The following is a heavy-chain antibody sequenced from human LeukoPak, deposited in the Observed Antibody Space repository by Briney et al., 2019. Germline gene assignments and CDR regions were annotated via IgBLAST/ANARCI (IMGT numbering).Heavy chain of an antibody. CDR2: ISAYNGNT. V-gene: IGHV1-18*01. J-gene: IGHJ6*03. D-gene: IGHD2-21*02. Sequence: ASVKVSCKASGYTFTSYGISWVRQAPGQGLEWMGWISAYNGNTNYAQKLQGRVTMTTDTSTSTAYMEPRSLRSDDTAVYYCARVYCGGDCYPHYYYYYYYMDVWGKGTTVTISS. CDR3: ARVYCGGDCYPHYYYYYYYMDV. CDR1: GYTFTSYG.